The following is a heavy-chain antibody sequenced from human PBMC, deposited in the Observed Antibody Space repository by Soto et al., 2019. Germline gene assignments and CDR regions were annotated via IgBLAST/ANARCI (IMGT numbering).Heavy chain of an antibody. Sequence: EVQLVESGGGLVQPGGSMRLSCAASGFTFSSYWMHWVRQAPGKGLVWVSRINSDGSSTSYADSVKGRFTISRDNAKNTLYQQMNSLSAEDMAVYYCARNLVIYDILTGYYFIDAFDIWGKGTMVTVSS. CDR2: INSDGSST. D-gene: IGHD3-9*01. V-gene: IGHV3-74*01. CDR1: GFTFSSYW. CDR3: ARNLVIYDILTGYYFIDAFDI. J-gene: IGHJ3*02.